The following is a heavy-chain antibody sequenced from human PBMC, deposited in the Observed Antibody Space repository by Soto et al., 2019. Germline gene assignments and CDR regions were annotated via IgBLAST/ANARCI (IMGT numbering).Heavy chain of an antibody. Sequence: PEGSLRLSCAASGFTFSSYWMSWVRQAPGKGLGWVANIKQDGSEKYYVDSVKGRFTISRDNAKNPLYLQMNSLRAEGTAVYYCASTRYYEYNWFDPWGQGTLVTVSS. V-gene: IGHV3-7*03. CDR2: IKQDGSEK. CDR3: ASTRYYEYNWFDP. CDR1: GFTFSSYW. D-gene: IGHD3-22*01. J-gene: IGHJ5*02.